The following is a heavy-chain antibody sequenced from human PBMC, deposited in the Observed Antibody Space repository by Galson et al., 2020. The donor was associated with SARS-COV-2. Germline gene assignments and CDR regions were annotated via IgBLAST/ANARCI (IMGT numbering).Heavy chain of an antibody. CDR3: ARSGGYSSGWYPTDP. D-gene: IGHD6-19*01. Sequence: SVKVSCKASGGTFSSYAISWVRQAPGQGLEWMGGIIPIFGTANYAQKFQGRVTITADESTSTAYMELSSLRSEDTAVYYCARSGGYSSGWYPTDPWGQGTLVTVSS. CDR1: GGTFSSYA. J-gene: IGHJ5*02. CDR2: IIPIFGTA. V-gene: IGHV1-69*13.